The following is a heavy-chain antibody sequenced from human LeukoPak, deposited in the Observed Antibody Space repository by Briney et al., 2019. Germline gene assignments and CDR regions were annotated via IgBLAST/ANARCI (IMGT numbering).Heavy chain of an antibody. V-gene: IGHV5-51*01. CDR2: IYPGDSDT. D-gene: IGHD4-4*01. CDR1: GYSFTSYW. Sequence: GESLKISCKGSGYSFTSYWIGWVRQMPGKGLEWMGIIYPGDSDTRYSPSFQGQVTISADKSISTAYLQWSSLKASDTAMYYCARVTTVTTYYYYGMDVWGQGTTVTVSS. CDR3: ARVTTVTTYYYYGMDV. J-gene: IGHJ6*02.